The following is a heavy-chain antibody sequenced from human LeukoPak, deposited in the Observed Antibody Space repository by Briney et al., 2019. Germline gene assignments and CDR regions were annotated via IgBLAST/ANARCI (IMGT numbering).Heavy chain of an antibody. J-gene: IGHJ4*02. D-gene: IGHD2-2*01. Sequence: ASVKVSCKVSGYTLTELSMHWVRQAPGKGLEWMGGFDPEDGETIYAQKFQGRVTMTEDTSTDTAYMELSGLRSEDTAVYYCATGFVVVVPAAPTSDYWGQGTLVTVSS. CDR3: ATGFVVVVPAAPTSDY. V-gene: IGHV1-24*01. CDR1: GYTLTELS. CDR2: FDPEDGET.